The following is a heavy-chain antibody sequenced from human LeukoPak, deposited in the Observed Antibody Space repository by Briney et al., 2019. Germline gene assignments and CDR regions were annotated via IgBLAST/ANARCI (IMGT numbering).Heavy chain of an antibody. CDR1: GLTFSSYT. V-gene: IGHV3-23*01. J-gene: IGHJ5*02. Sequence: GGSLRLSCAASGLTFSSYTMSWVRQAPGKGLEWVSAISGSGSSTYYADSVKGRFTISRDNSKNTLYLQMNSLRADDTAVYYCAKVDTVLGRPFDPWGQGTLVTVSS. CDR3: AKVDTVLGRPFDP. CDR2: ISGSGSST. D-gene: IGHD5-18*01.